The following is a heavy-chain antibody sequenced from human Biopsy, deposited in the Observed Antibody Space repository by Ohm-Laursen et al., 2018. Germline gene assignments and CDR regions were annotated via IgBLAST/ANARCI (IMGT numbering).Heavy chain of an antibody. V-gene: IGHV3-53*01. D-gene: IGHD2-15*01. J-gene: IGHJ4*02. Sequence: SLRLSCAASGITGSGNYMAWVRQAPGQGLERVSVIYLGGTTYYADSVKGRFTISRDNSKNMVYLQMNSLRAEDTAVYYCATEFTKANGWNYFDYWGQGTLVSVSS. CDR2: IYLGGTT. CDR3: ATEFTKANGWNYFDY. CDR1: GITGSGNY.